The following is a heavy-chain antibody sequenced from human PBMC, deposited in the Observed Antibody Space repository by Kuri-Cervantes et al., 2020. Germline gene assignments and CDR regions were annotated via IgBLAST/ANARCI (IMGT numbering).Heavy chain of an antibody. V-gene: IGHV3-48*01. J-gene: IGHJ4*02. CDR1: GFTFSSYS. CDR2: VSNSSSTI. Sequence: GESLKISCAASGFTFSSYSMNWVRQAPGKGLEWVSYVSNSSSTIYYADSVKGRFTISRDNAKNSLYLQMNSLRAEDTAVYYCAREGYSYGEFDYWGQGTLVTVSS. CDR3: AREGYSYGEFDY. D-gene: IGHD5-18*01.